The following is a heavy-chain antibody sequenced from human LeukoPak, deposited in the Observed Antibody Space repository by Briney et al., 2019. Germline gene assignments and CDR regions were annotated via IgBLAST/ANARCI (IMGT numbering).Heavy chain of an antibody. CDR3: AKELHGSGNYAFDY. V-gene: IGHV3-23*01. D-gene: IGHD3-10*01. CDR2: ISGSGSRT. Sequence: PGGSLRLSCAVSGLTFGSYGMSWVRQAPEKGLEWVSGISGSGSRTYYADSVKGWFTISRDNSKNTLYLQMNSLRAEDTAVYFCAKELHGSGNYAFDYWGQGTLVTVSS. J-gene: IGHJ4*02. CDR1: GLTFGSYG.